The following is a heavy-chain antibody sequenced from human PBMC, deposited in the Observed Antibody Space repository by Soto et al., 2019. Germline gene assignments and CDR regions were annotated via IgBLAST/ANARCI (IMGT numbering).Heavy chain of an antibody. CDR2: IKQDGSEK. Sequence: EVQLVESGGGLVQPGGSLRLSCAASGFTFSSYWMSWVRQAPGKGLEWVANIKQDGSEKYYVDSVKGRFTISRDNDKTSLYLQMNSLRAEDTAVYYCARDRGGYCSGGSCYSYYFDYWGQGTLVTVSS. CDR1: GFTFSSYW. CDR3: ARDRGGYCSGGSCYSYYFDY. V-gene: IGHV3-7*01. D-gene: IGHD2-15*01. J-gene: IGHJ4*02.